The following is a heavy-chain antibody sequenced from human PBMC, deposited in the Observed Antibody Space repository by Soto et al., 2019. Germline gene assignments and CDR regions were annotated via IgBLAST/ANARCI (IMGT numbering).Heavy chain of an antibody. V-gene: IGHV3-30*04. Sequence: GGSLRLSCAASGFMFSAYAMLWVRQAPSKGLEWVAAISYDGTNKYYADSIKGRFTISRDNSANTLFLQVNSLRREDTAMYYCARDPSTYTSGWYGIDFWGHGTLVTVSS. CDR1: GFMFSAYA. CDR3: ARDPSTYTSGWYGIDF. D-gene: IGHD6-19*01. CDR2: ISYDGTNK. J-gene: IGHJ4*01.